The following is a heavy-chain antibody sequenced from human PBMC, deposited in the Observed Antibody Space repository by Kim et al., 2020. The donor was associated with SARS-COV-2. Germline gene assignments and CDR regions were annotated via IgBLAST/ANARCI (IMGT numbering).Heavy chain of an antibody. CDR1: GYNFTADW. CDR3: ARGRGNDY. CDR2: INPGSGAT. J-gene: IGHJ4*02. V-gene: IGHV1-46*01. Sequence: ASVKVSCKASGYNFTADWIYWVRQAPGQGLEWMGAINPGSGATTYAQNFQGRVSMTRDTSASTFYMEVTSLRSEDTAVDYCARGRGNDYWGQGTLITVSS. D-gene: IGHD3-10*01.